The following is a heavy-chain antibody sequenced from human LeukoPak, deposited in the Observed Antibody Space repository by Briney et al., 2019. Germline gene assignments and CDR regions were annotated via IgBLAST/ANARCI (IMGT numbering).Heavy chain of an antibody. V-gene: IGHV3-7*03. J-gene: IGHJ4*02. Sequence: GGSLRLSCATSGFSFSSYWMSWVRQAPGKGLEWMANIKQDGSDTYYVDSVKGRFTISRDNTKNSVYLQMNSLRAEDTAGYYCVRDYYSGYWGQGTLVTVSS. D-gene: IGHD3-10*01. CDR1: GFSFSSYW. CDR3: VRDYYSGY. CDR2: IKQDGSDT.